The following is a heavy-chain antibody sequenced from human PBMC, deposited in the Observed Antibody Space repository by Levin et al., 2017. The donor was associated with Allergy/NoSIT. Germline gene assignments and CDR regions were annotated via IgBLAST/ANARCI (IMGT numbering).Heavy chain of an antibody. CDR3: TRGTDYGDYVVDC. CDR1: GFTFGDYA. D-gene: IGHD4-17*01. V-gene: IGHV3-49*03. J-gene: IGHJ4*02. CDR2: IRSKAYGGTT. Sequence: GESLKISCTASGFTFGDYAMSWFRQAPGKGLEWVGFIRSKAYGGTTEYAASVKGRFTISRDDSKSIAYLQMNSLKTEDTAVYYCTRGTDYGDYVVDCWGQGTLVTVSS.